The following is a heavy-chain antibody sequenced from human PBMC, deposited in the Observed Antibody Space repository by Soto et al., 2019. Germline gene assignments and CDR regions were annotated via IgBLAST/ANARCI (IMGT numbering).Heavy chain of an antibody. CDR3: AKHLKKGTSDH. CDR2: ISAGGDKT. D-gene: IGHD1-7*01. J-gene: IGHJ5*02. Sequence: GGSLRLSCAASGFTFTSFATSWVRQPPGKGLEWVSAISAGGDKTFYADSVKGRFTISRDNSKSTLFLQMNSLRVEDTAVYYCAKHLKKGTSDHWGQGILVTVSS. CDR1: GFTFTSFA. V-gene: IGHV3-23*01.